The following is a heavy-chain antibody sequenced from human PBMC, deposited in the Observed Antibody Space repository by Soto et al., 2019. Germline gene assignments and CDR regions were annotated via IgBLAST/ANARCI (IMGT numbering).Heavy chain of an antibody. D-gene: IGHD5-18*01. CDR2: ISYDGSNK. V-gene: IGHV3-30-3*01. J-gene: IGHJ4*02. Sequence: QVQLVESGGGVVQPGRSLRLSCAASGFTFSSYAMHWVRQAPGKGLEWVAVISYDGSNKYYADSMKGRFTISRDNSKNTLYLQMNSLRAEDTAVYYCARAEDTAMVDDYWGQGTLVTVSS. CDR3: ARAEDTAMVDDY. CDR1: GFTFSSYA.